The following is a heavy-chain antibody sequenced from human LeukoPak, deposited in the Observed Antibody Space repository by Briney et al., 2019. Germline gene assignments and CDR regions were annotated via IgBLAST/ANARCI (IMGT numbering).Heavy chain of an antibody. Sequence: SETLSLTCTVSGGSISSYYWSWIRQPPGKGLEWIGYIYYSGSTNYNPSLKSRVTISVDTSKNQFSLKLSSVTAADTAVYYCARMQLWPPTYYYGMDVWGQGTTVTVSS. CDR3: ARMQLWPPTYYYGMDV. D-gene: IGHD5-18*01. CDR1: GGSISSYY. CDR2: IYYSGST. J-gene: IGHJ6*02. V-gene: IGHV4-59*01.